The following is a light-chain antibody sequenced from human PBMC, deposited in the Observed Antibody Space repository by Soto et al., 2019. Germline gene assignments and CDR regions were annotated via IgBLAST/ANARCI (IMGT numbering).Light chain of an antibody. J-gene: IGLJ2*01. CDR2: QVS. V-gene: IGLV2-14*01. CDR1: TSDVGGYKY. CDR3: SSYRSSRTDVV. Sequence: QSALTQPASVSASPGESITISCTGTTSDVGGYKYVSWYQQHPGKAPKLMIYQVSNRPSGVSDRFSGSKSGNTASLTISGVQAEDEADYYCSSYRSSRTDVVFGGGTKVTVL.